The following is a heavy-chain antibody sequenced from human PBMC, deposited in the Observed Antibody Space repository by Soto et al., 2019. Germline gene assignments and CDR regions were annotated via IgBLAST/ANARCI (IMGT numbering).Heavy chain of an antibody. CDR2: IYYSGST. J-gene: IGHJ5*02. Sequence: SETLSLTCTVSGGSISSGGYYWSWIRQHPGKGLEWIGYIYYSGSTYYNPSLKSRVTISVDTSKNQFSLKLSSVTAADTAVYYCARGGTITMVRGVVNNWFDPWGQGTLVTVSS. D-gene: IGHD3-10*01. V-gene: IGHV4-31*03. CDR1: GGSISSGGYY. CDR3: ARGGTITMVRGVVNNWFDP.